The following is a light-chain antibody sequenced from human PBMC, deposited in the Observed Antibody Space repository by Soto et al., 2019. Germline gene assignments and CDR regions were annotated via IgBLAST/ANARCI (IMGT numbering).Light chain of an antibody. V-gene: IGKV3-15*01. CDR1: QSVSSN. CDR2: RAS. CDR3: QHYSNWPPWT. Sequence: EIVMTQSPATLSVSPGERATLSCRASQSVSSNLAWYQQKPGQAPRLLIYRASTRATGIPARFSGSGSGTDFTLTITSLQSEDFAVYYCQHYSNWPPWTFGQGTKVEMK. J-gene: IGKJ1*01.